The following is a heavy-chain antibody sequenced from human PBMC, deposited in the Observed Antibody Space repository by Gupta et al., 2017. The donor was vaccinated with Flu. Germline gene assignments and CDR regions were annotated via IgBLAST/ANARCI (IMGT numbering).Heavy chain of an antibody. D-gene: IGHD3-9*01. CDR1: GGSTSRSSYY. CDR3: ARRGKTGYDNWFDP. J-gene: IGHJ5*02. Sequence: GGSTSRSSYYWGWIRQPPGKGLEWIGSIFYTGSTSYSPSLKSRVTISVDTSKNQFSLKLSSVTAADTAVYYCARRGKTGYDNWFDPWGQGTLVTVSS. V-gene: IGHV4-39*01. CDR2: IFYTGST.